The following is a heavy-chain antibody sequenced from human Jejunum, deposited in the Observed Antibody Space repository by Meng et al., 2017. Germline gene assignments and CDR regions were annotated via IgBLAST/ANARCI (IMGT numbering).Heavy chain of an antibody. V-gene: IGHV3-23*01. J-gene: IGHJ4*02. CDR2: ITGRVGGGST. Sequence: GESLKISCAASGFTFTNYAMTWVRQAPGKGLEWVSGITGRVGGGSTFYTDSVKGRFTISRDNSKNTLYLHMDSLRPEDTAVYYCAKSSSSSYNADFASWGQGNRV. CDR3: AKSSSSSYNADFAS. CDR1: GFTFTNYA. D-gene: IGHD2-2*01.